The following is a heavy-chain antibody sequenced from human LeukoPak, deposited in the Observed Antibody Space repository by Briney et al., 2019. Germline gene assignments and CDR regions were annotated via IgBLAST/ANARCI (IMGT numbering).Heavy chain of an antibody. CDR3: ARGGSTLVQTYIGWFDP. V-gene: IGHV1-46*03. CDR1: GYTFTSYY. Sequence: ASVKVSCKASGYTFTSYYMHWVRQATGQGLEWMGIINPSGGSTSYAQKFQGRVTMTRDTSTSTVYMELSSLRSEDTAVYYCARGGSTLVQTYIGWFDPWGQGTLVTVSS. CDR2: INPSGGST. D-gene: IGHD6-6*01. J-gene: IGHJ5*02.